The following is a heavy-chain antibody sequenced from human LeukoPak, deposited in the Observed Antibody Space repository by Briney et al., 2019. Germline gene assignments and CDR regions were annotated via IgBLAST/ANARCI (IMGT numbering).Heavy chain of an antibody. CDR3: ARHNIGDYYDSSGYYPQYFQH. V-gene: IGHV4-59*08. CDR2: IYYSGST. D-gene: IGHD3-22*01. CDR1: GGSISSYY. Sequence: SETLSLTCTVSGGSISSYYWSWIRQPPGKGLEWIGYIYYSGSTNYNPSLKSRVTISVDTSKNQFSLKLSSVTAADTAVYYCARHNIGDYYDSSGYYPQYFQHWGQGTLVTVSS. J-gene: IGHJ1*01.